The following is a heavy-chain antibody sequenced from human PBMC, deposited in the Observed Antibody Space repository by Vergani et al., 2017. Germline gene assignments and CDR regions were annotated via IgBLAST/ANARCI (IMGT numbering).Heavy chain of an antibody. D-gene: IGHD5-12*01. Sequence: EVQLVESGGGLVQPGRSLRLSCAASGFTFDDYAMHWVRQAPGKGLEWVSGISWNSGSIGYADSVKGRFTISRDNAKNSLYLQMNSLRAEDTAVYYCARLDSGYEGSYFDYWGQGTLVTVSS. CDR3: ARLDSGYEGSYFDY. J-gene: IGHJ4*02. CDR1: GFTFDDYA. CDR2: ISWNSGSI. V-gene: IGHV3-9*01.